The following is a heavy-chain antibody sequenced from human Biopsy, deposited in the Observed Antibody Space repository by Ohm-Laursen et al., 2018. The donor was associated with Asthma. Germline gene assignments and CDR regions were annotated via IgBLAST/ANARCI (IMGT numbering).Heavy chain of an antibody. CDR2: IISVFGTT. CDR1: GGTFNTYV. CDR3: ARKAGSCISRTCYSLDF. V-gene: IGHV1-69*13. Sequence: SVKVSCKSLGGTFNTYVIGWVRQAPGHVLEWMGGIISVFGTTTYPQKFQDRVTITADDSTSTVYMELSSLRSEDTAVYYCARKAGSCISRTCYSLDFWGQGTLVTVSS. D-gene: IGHD2-2*01. J-gene: IGHJ4*02.